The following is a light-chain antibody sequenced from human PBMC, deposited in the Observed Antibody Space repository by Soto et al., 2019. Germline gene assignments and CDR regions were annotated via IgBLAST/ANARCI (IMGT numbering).Light chain of an antibody. V-gene: IGKV3-20*01. J-gene: IGKJ1*01. Sequence: LSLSPGDRATLSCRASQSVSGSYLAWYQQKPGQAPRLVIYDASSRATGIPDRFSGSGSGADFTLTISRLEPEDFAVYYCQQYASSPRTFGQGTKVDIK. CDR2: DAS. CDR3: QQYASSPRT. CDR1: QSVSGSY.